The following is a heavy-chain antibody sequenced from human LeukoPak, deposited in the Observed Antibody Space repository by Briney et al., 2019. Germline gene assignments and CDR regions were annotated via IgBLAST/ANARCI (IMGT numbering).Heavy chain of an antibody. J-gene: IGHJ4*02. CDR3: ARVRYDILTGYPFDY. Sequence: GGSLRLSCAASGFTFSSYWMNWVRQAPGKGPEWVANIKQDGSEKYYVDSVKGRFTISRDNAKNSLYLQMNSLRAEDTAVYYCARVRYDILTGYPFDYWGQGTLVTVSS. D-gene: IGHD3-9*01. V-gene: IGHV3-7*03. CDR1: GFTFSSYW. CDR2: IKQDGSEK.